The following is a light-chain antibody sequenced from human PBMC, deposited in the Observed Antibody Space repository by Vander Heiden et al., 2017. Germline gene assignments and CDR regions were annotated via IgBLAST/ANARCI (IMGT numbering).Light chain of an antibody. J-gene: IGKJ1*01. CDR2: LGS. V-gene: IGKV2-28*01. CDR3: MQDLHPPG. Sequence: DIVMTQPPLSLPVTPGESASISCRSTQSLLHSNGYNYLDWYLQPPGPSPQLLIYLGSKQAAGLPDMFRGSGSGTYFTINISRLEAEYVGVYYCMQDLHPPGFGQGTKVEIK. CDR1: QSLLHSNGYNY.